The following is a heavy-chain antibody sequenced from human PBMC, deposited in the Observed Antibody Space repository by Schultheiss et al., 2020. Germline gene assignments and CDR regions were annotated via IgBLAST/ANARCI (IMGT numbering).Heavy chain of an antibody. Sequence: GGSLRLSCKGSGYSFSSYWIGWVRQMPGKGLEWMGVIYPGDSDTRNSPSFQGQVTISADKSISTAYLQWSSLKASDTAMYYCAVTSSSWHYYYYGMDVWGQGTTVTVS. V-gene: IGHV5-51*01. J-gene: IGHJ6*02. CDR3: AVTSSSWHYYYYGMDV. CDR1: GYSFSSYW. D-gene: IGHD6-13*01. CDR2: IYPGDSDT.